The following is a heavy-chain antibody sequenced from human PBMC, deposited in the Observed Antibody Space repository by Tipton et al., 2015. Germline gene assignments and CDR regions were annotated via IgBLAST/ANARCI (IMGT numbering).Heavy chain of an antibody. Sequence: LRLSCSVSGGSVDSGSFYWSWIRQPPGKGLEWIGNIFYNGYTNNNPSLKSRLTMSVDTSKNHFSLKLSSVTPADTAVYYCARLRLPAYGLDVWGQGTTVTVSS. V-gene: IGHV4-61*01. CDR2: IFYNGYT. D-gene: IGHD3-16*01. CDR3: ARLRLPAYGLDV. J-gene: IGHJ6*02. CDR1: GGSVDSGSFY.